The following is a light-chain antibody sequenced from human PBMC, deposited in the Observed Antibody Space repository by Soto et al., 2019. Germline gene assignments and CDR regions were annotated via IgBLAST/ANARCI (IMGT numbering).Light chain of an antibody. CDR3: ISYTSSSTWV. Sequence: QSALTQPASVSGSPGQSITISCTGTSSDVGSYTLVSWYQQNPGKAPKLIIYEGTKRPSGVSNRFSGSKSGNTASLTISGLQAEDESDYYCISYTSSSTWVFGGGTKLTVL. V-gene: IGLV2-14*02. CDR2: EGT. CDR1: SSDVGSYTL. J-gene: IGLJ3*02.